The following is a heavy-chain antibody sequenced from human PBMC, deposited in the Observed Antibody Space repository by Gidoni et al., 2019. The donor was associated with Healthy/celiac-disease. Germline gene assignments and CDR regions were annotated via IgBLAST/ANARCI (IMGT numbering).Heavy chain of an antibody. CDR2: IWYDGSNK. V-gene: IGHV3-33*08. CDR3: ASDYYDSSGYYYDGSLHRFDY. CDR1: GFTFSSYG. Sequence: QVQLVESGGGVVQPGRSLRLYCAASGFTFSSYGMHLVRQAPGKGLEWVAVIWYDGSNKYYADAVKGRFTISRDNSKNTLYLQMNSLRAEDTAVYYCASDYYDSSGYYYDGSLHRFDYWGQGTLVTVSS. J-gene: IGHJ4*02. D-gene: IGHD3-22*01.